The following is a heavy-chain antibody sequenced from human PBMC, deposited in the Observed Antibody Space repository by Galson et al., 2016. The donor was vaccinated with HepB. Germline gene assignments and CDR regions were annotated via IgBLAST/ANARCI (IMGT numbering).Heavy chain of an antibody. Sequence: SLRLSCAASGFSVTTHYMSWIRQAPGKGLEWVSVISVGDNTNYADSVKGRFTVSRDTSKNTVFLQMNNLRVEDTAVYYCAGDYTFGHRGFDFWGQGVLVAGSS. CDR1: GFSVTTHY. CDR2: ISVGDNT. CDR3: AGDYTFGHRGFDF. V-gene: IGHV3-53*01. J-gene: IGHJ4*02. D-gene: IGHD3-10*01.